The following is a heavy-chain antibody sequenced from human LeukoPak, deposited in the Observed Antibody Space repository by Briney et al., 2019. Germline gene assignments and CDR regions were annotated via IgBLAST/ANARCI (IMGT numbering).Heavy chain of an antibody. CDR2: INPNSGGT. V-gene: IGHV1-2*02. D-gene: IGHD6-19*01. CDR3: ARDFAGIAVAGLDY. CDR1: GYTFTGYC. J-gene: IGHJ4*02. Sequence: ASVKVSCKASGYTFTGYCMHWVRQAPGQGLEWMGWINPNSGGTNYAQKFQGRVTMTRDTSISTAYMELSRLRSDDTAVYYCARDFAGIAVAGLDYWGQGTLVTVSS.